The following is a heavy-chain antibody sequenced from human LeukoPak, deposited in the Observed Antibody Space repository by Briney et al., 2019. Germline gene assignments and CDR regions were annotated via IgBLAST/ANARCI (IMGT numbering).Heavy chain of an antibody. D-gene: IGHD2-2*01. Sequence: GGSLRLSCAASGFTFSTYGMLWVRQAPGKGLEWVAVIWYDGSYKCYGDSVKGRFTISRENAKNSLYLQMNSLRAGDTAVYYCARGGYCSSTSCSGGNWFDPWGQGTLVTVSS. V-gene: IGHV3-33*01. CDR3: ARGGYCSSTSCSGGNWFDP. CDR1: GFTFSTYG. J-gene: IGHJ5*02. CDR2: IWYDGSYK.